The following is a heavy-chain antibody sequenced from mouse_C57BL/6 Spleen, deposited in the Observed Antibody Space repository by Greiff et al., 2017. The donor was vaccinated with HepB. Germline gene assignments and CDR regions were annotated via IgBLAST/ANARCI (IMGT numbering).Heavy chain of an antibody. CDR3: ANYYGSSYPFAY. V-gene: IGHV5-17*01. CDR1: GFTFSDYG. J-gene: IGHJ3*01. CDR2: ISSGSSTI. Sequence: EVNVVESGGGLVKPGGSLKLSCAASGFTFSDYGMHWVRQAPEKGLEWVAYISSGSSTIYYADTVKGRFTISRDNAKNTLFLQMTSLRSEDTAMYYCANYYGSSYPFAYWGQGTLVTVSA. D-gene: IGHD1-1*01.